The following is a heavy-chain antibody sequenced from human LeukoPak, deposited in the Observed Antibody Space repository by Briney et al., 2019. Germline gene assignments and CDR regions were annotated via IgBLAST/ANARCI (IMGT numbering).Heavy chain of an antibody. CDR3: ARDQADFWSGYSYYGMDI. Sequence: SETLSLTCTVSGSSISSYYWSWIRQPPGKGLEWIGYIYYSGSTNYNPSLKSRVTISVDTSKNQFSLKLSSVTAADTAVYYCARDQADFWSGYSYYGMDIWGQGTTVTVSS. D-gene: IGHD3-3*01. CDR1: GSSISSYY. CDR2: IYYSGST. V-gene: IGHV4-59*01. J-gene: IGHJ6*02.